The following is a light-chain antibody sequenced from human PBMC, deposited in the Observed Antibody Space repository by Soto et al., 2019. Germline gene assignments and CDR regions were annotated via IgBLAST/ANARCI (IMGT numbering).Light chain of an antibody. Sequence: DIQMTQSPSSLSASVGDRVTITCRASQGISNYLAWYQQKPGKVPKLLIYAASTLQSGVPSRLSGSGSGTDFTLTICSLQPEGVATYYCQTYNSAAQTFGEGTNVEIK. J-gene: IGKJ1*01. V-gene: IGKV1-27*01. CDR1: QGISNY. CDR2: AAS. CDR3: QTYNSAAQT.